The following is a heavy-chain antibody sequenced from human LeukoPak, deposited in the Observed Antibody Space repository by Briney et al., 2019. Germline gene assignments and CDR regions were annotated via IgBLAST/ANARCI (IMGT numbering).Heavy chain of an antibody. V-gene: IGHV3-21*01. CDR1: GFTFDDYA. CDR3: ARDEYSSSSAY. Sequence: GGSLRLSCAASGFTFDDYAMHWVRQAPGKGLEWVSSISSSSSYIYYADSVKGRFTISRDNAKNSLYLQMNSLRAEDTAVYYCARDEYSSSSAYWGQGTLVTVSS. CDR2: ISSSSSYI. D-gene: IGHD6-6*01. J-gene: IGHJ4*02.